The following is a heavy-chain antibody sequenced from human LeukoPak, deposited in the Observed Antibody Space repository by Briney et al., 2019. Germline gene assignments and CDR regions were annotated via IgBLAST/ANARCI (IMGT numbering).Heavy chain of an antibody. D-gene: IGHD4/OR15-4a*01. CDR1: GGSISSYY. CDR3: ARRGAHGSASWFDP. J-gene: IGHJ5*02. CDR2: IYYSGST. Sequence: SETLSLTCTVSGGSISSYYWSWIRQPPGKGLEWIGYIYYSGSTNYNPSLKSRVTISVDTSKNQFSLKLSSVTAADTAVYYCARRGAHGSASWFDPWGQGTLVTVSS. V-gene: IGHV4-59*08.